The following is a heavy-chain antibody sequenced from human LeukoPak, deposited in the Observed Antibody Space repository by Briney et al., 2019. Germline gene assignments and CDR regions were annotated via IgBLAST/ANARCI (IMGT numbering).Heavy chain of an antibody. CDR2: ISAYNGNT. J-gene: IGHJ4*02. CDR3: ARGDISGYDWQKIDY. Sequence: ASVKVSCKASGYTFTSYGISWVRQAPGQGLEWMGWISAYNGNTNYAQKLQGRVTMTTDTSTSTAYMELRSLRSDDTAVYYCARGDISGYDWQKIDYWGQGTLVTVSS. V-gene: IGHV1-18*04. CDR1: GYTFTSYG. D-gene: IGHD5-12*01.